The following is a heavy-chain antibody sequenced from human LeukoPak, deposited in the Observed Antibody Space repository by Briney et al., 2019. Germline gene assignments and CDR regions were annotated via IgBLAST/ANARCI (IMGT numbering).Heavy chain of an antibody. V-gene: IGHV4-34*01. Sequence: SETLSLTCAVYGGSFSGYYWSWIRQPPGKGLEWIGEINHSGSTNYNPSLKSRVTISVDTSKNQFSLKLSSVTAVDTAVYYCARVGADNWFDPWGQGTLVTVSS. CDR2: INHSGST. CDR1: GGSFSGYY. J-gene: IGHJ5*02. CDR3: ARVGADNWFDP.